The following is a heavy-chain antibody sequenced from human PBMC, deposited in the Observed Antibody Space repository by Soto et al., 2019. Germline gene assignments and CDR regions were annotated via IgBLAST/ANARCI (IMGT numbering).Heavy chain of an antibody. V-gene: IGHV4-59*08. J-gene: IGHJ4*02. CDR1: GGSISSYY. D-gene: IGHD5-18*01. CDR2: IYYRGST. CDR3: ARRYGSCFDY. Sequence: XXTLSLHCTVSGGSISSYYSHWIPQPPGKGLESIGYIYYRGSTNYPPSLKSRVTISVDTSKNQFSLKLSSVTAADTAVYYCARRYGSCFDYWGQGTLVTVSS.